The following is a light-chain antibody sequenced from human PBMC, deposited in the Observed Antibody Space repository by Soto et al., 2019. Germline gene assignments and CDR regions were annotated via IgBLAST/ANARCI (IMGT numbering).Light chain of an antibody. J-gene: IGKJ1*01. V-gene: IGKV3-11*01. CDR1: QSIGYY. Sequence: EIVLTQSPATLSLSPGERATLSCRASQSIGYYLAWYQENPGQAPRLLIYDASIRATGIPARFSGSWSGTDFTLTINGLEPEDSAVYYCQQRGNWPPTWTFGQGTKVEIK. CDR2: DAS. CDR3: QQRGNWPPTWT.